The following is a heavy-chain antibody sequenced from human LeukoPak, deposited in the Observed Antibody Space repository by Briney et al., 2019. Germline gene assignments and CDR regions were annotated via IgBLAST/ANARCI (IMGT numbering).Heavy chain of an antibody. CDR2: VYNSGST. D-gene: IGHD3-10*01. V-gene: IGHV4-39*07. CDR1: GGSISSANYY. CDR3: ARDTGQYDPGTFGFTRFDP. Sequence: SETLSLTCTVSGGSISSANYYWGWIRQPPGKGLEWIGGVYNSGSTYYNPSLKSRVIVSLAMSQNQFSLRLTSVTAADAAVYYCARDTGQYDPGTFGFTRFDPWGQGALVTVSS. J-gene: IGHJ5*02.